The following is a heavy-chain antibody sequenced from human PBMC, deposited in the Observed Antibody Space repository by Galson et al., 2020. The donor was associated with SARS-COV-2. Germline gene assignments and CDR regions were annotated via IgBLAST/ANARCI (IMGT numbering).Heavy chain of an antibody. J-gene: IGHJ6*04. D-gene: IGHD5-12*01. Sequence: SETLSLTCAVSGGSISSSNWWSWVRQPPGKGLEWIGEIYHSGSTNYNPSLKSRVTISVDKSKNQFSLKLSSVTAADTAVYYCARDQNFAVDSQYVDVWGKGTTVTVSS. CDR3: ARDQNFAVDSQYVDV. CDR1: GGSISSSNW. V-gene: IGHV4-4*02. CDR2: IYHSGST.